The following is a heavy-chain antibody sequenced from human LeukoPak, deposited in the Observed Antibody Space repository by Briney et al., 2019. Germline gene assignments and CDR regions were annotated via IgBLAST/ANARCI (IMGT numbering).Heavy chain of an antibody. CDR2: INHSGST. CDR3: ARKEGIAVAGTPFYFDY. D-gene: IGHD6-19*01. J-gene: IGHJ4*02. Sequence: PSETLSLTCAVYGGSFSGYYWSWIRQPPGKGLEWIGEINHSGSTNYNPSLKSRVTISVDTSKNQFSLKLSPVTAADTAVYYCARKEGIAVAGTPFYFDYWGQGTLVTVSS. CDR1: GGSFSGYY. V-gene: IGHV4-34*01.